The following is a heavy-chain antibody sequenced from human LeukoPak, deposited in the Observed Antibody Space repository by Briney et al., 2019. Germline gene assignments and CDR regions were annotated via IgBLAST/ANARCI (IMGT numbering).Heavy chain of an antibody. D-gene: IGHD2-15*01. V-gene: IGHV4-59*06. CDR1: GGSIGTYY. Sequence: SETLSLTCTVSGGSIGTYYWSWIRQHPGKGLEWIGYIYYSGSTYYNPSLKSRVIISIDTSKNQFSLKLSSVTAADTAVYYCARSHHYCSGGSCYSPNWFDPWGQGTLVTVSS. CDR3: ARSHHYCSGGSCYSPNWFDP. CDR2: IYYSGST. J-gene: IGHJ5*02.